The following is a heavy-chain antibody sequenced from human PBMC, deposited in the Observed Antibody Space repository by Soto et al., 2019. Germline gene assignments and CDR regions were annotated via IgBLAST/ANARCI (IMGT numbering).Heavy chain of an antibody. V-gene: IGHV4-31*03. D-gene: IGHD4-17*01. Sequence: QVQLQESGPGLVKPSQTLSLTCTVSGGSISSGNYYWSWIRQHPGKGLEWIGYIYYSGSTYYNPSLMIRVTILVDTTKDQFSLKLSSVTAADTAVYYCARKATVTTCFDYWGQGTLVTVSS. CDR3: ARKATVTTCFDY. CDR1: GGSISSGNYY. J-gene: IGHJ4*02. CDR2: IYYSGST.